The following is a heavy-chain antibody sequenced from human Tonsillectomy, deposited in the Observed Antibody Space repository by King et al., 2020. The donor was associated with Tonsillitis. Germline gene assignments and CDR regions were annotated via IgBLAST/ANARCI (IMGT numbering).Heavy chain of an antibody. V-gene: IGHV1-18*01. CDR1: GYTFTNYG. CDR3: ASWDFWSGNFDY. CDR2: VSAYNDNT. J-gene: IGHJ4*02. Sequence: VQLVESGAEVKKPGASVKVSCKASGYTFTNYGISWVRQAPGQGLEWMGWVSAYNDNTNYAQNLLGRVTMTTDTSPSTAYMELRRLRSDDTAVYYCASWDFWSGNFDYWRQRTLVTVSS. D-gene: IGHD3-3*01.